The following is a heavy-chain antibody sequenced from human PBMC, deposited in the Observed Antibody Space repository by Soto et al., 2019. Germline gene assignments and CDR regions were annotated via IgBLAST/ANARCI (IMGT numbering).Heavy chain of an antibody. CDR1: GFTFSDYY. D-gene: IGHD4-17*01. CDR3: TRDQTVSVTTGNFHH. Sequence: GGSLRLSCAASGFTFSDYYMSWIRQAPGKGLEWVSYITRSGSIIYYADSVKGRFTISRDNAKNSLFLQMNSLRAEDTAVYYCTRDQTVSVTTGNFHHWGQGTLVTVSS. J-gene: IGHJ1*01. CDR2: ITRSGSII. V-gene: IGHV3-11*01.